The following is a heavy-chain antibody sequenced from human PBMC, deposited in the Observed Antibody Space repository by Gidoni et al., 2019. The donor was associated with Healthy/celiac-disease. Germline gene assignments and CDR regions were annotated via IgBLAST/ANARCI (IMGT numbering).Heavy chain of an antibody. J-gene: IGHJ6*02. Sequence: QVQLVQSWAEVKKPGSSVKVSCKASGGTFSSYAISWVRQAPGQGLEWMGGIIPIFGTANYEQKFQGRVTITADKSTSTAYMELSSLRSEDTAVYYCARALVGRGSYYYYGMDVWGQGTTVTVSS. CDR2: IIPIFGTA. V-gene: IGHV1-69*06. CDR1: GGTFSSYA. D-gene: IGHD1-26*01. CDR3: ARALVGRGSYYYYGMDV.